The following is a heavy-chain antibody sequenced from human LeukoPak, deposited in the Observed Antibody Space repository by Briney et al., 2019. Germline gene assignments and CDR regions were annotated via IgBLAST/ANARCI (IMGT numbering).Heavy chain of an antibody. V-gene: IGHV3-21*01. CDR1: GFTFRSYS. CDR2: ISSSSSYI. CDR3: ARDGEGYFDY. Sequence: GGSLRLSCAASGFTFRSYSMNWVRQAPGKGLEWVSSISSSSSYIYYADSVKGRFTISRDNAKNSLYLQMNSLRAEDTAVYYCARDGEGYFDYWGQGTLVTVSS. D-gene: IGHD6-13*01. J-gene: IGHJ4*02.